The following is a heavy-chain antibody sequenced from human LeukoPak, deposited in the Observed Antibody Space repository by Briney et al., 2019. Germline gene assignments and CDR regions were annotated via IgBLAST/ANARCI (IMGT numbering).Heavy chain of an antibody. CDR1: GDSISSSNW. V-gene: IGHV4-4*02. D-gene: IGHD3-9*01. CDR2: IYHSGST. J-gene: IGHJ6*02. CDR3: ARGGGVTYYDILTGYSVYYYYGMDV. Sequence: SGTLSLTCAVSGDSISSSNWWSWVRQPPGKGLEWIGEIYHSGSTNYNPSLKSRVTISVDKSKNQFSLKLSSVTAADTAVYYCARGGGVTYYDILTGYSVYYYYGMDVWGQGTTVTVSS.